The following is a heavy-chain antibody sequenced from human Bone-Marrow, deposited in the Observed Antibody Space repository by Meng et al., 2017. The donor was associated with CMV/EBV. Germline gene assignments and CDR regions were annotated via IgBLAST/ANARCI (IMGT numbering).Heavy chain of an antibody. V-gene: IGHV3-15*01. D-gene: IGHD1-14*01. CDR1: GFTFNDAW. J-gene: IGHJ5*02. Sequence: SCAASGFTFNDAWMNWVRQAPGKGLEWVGRIKAKGDGGTADYAAPVRGRFTISRDDSKNALYLQASSLKTEDSGVYYCTASIKGPGAVGWFDPWGQGTLVTVSS. CDR3: TASIKGPGAVGWFDP. CDR2: IKAKGDGGTA.